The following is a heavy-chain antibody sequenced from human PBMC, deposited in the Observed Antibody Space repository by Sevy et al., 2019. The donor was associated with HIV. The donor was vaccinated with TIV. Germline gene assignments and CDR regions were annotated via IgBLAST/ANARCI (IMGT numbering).Heavy chain of an antibody. V-gene: IGHV1-18*01. CDR1: GYTFTSYI. Sequence: ASVKVSCKTSGYTFTSYIISWVRQAPGQGLEGMGWISPLNGEKKYVQRFQGRVTMSIDKSTSTAYMNLRSLRSDDTAVYYCARGYCTGGSCSPGGFWGQGTLVTVSS. D-gene: IGHD2-15*01. CDR3: ARGYCTGGSCSPGGF. J-gene: IGHJ4*02. CDR2: ISPLNGEK.